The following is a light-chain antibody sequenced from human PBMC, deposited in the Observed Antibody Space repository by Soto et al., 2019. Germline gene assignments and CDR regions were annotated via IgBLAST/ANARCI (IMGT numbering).Light chain of an antibody. Sequence: QSVLTQPPSASGTPGQRVTISCSGSSSNIGSDTVNWYRQLPGTAPKLLIYSNHQRPSGVPDRFSGSKSGTSASLAISVLQSEDEADYYCAAWEDSLKGWVRGGGTTLPVL. V-gene: IGLV1-44*01. CDR1: SSNIGSDT. J-gene: IGLJ3*02. CDR3: AAWEDSLKGWV. CDR2: SNH.